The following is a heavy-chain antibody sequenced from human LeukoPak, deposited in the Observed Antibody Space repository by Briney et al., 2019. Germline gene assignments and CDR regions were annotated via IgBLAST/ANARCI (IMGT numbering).Heavy chain of an antibody. CDR2: ISYDGSNK. Sequence: PGGSLRLSCAASGFTFSSYEMNWVRQAPGKGLEWVAVISYDGSNKYYADSVKGRFTISRDNSKNTLYLQMNSLRAEDTAVYYCARGHTIFGVVIDMDVWGKGTTVTVSS. CDR3: ARGHTIFGVVIDMDV. J-gene: IGHJ6*03. D-gene: IGHD3-3*01. V-gene: IGHV3-30*04. CDR1: GFTFSSYE.